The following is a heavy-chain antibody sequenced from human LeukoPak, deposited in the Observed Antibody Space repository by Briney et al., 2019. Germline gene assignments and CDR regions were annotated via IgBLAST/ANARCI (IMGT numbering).Heavy chain of an antibody. CDR2: IYHSGSN. CDR1: GGSISSGGYS. CDR3: ARARGGYFDY. D-gene: IGHD2-15*01. J-gene: IGHJ4*02. Sequence: TTSETLSLTCAVSGGSISSGGYSWSWIRQPPGKGLEWIGYIYHSGSNYYNPSPKSRVTISVDRSKNQFSLKLSSVTAADTAVYYCARARGGYFDYWGQGTLVTVSS. V-gene: IGHV4-30-2*01.